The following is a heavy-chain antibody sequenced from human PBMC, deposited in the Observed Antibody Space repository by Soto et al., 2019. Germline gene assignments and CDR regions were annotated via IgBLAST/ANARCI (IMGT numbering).Heavy chain of an antibody. CDR3: ARGRYGDY. V-gene: IGHV1-18*01. Sequence: QVHLVQSGAEVKKPGASVKVSCKGSGYAFTTYGITWVRQAPGQGLAWMGWISDHNGNTNYAQKLQGRVTVTRDTSTSTASMELRGLRSDDTAVYYCARGRYGDYWGQGAVVTVSS. CDR1: GYAFTTYG. CDR2: ISDHNGNT. J-gene: IGHJ4*02. D-gene: IGHD1-1*01.